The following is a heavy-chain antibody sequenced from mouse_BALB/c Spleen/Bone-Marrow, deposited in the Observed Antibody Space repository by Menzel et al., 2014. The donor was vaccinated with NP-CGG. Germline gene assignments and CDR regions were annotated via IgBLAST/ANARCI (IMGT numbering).Heavy chain of an antibody. V-gene: IGHV5-17*02. J-gene: IGHJ2*01. CDR3: ASSSSISVCLDY. CDR1: GFTFSSFG. CDR2: ISSGSCTI. Sequence: EVQLVESGGGLVQPGGSRKLSCAASGFTFSSFGMHWVRQAPEKGVVWVAYISSGSCTIYYADTVKGRFTISRDNPKNTLFLHIASLRAEDTAMYYCASSSSISVCLDYWGQGTTLTVSS. D-gene: IGHD1-1*01.